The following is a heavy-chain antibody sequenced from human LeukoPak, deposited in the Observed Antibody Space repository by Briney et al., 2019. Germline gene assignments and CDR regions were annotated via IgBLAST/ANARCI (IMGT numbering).Heavy chain of an antibody. CDR3: AKDTIYYDSSNYFVDY. V-gene: IGHV3-30*02. J-gene: IGHJ4*02. D-gene: IGHD3-22*01. CDR2: IQYDGSNK. CDR1: GFTFIGYG. Sequence: GGSLRLSCAASGFTFIGYGMHWVRQAPGKGLEWVAFIQYDGSNKYYADFVKGRFTISRDNSKNTLYLQMNNLRPEDTAVYYCAKDTIYYDSSNYFVDYWGQGTLVTVSS.